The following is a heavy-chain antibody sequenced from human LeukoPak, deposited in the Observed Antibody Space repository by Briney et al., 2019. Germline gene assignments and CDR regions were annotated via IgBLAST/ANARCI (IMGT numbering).Heavy chain of an antibody. Sequence: SETLSLTCTVSGGSISSSSYYWGWIRQPPGKGLEWIGSIYYSGSTYYNPSLKSRVTISVDTSKNQFSLKLSSVTAADTAVYYCARGGPEEDIVVVPAAPIDYWGQGTLVTVSS. V-gene: IGHV4-39*07. CDR1: GGSISSSSYY. J-gene: IGHJ4*02. CDR2: IYYSGST. CDR3: ARGGPEEDIVVVPAAPIDY. D-gene: IGHD2-2*01.